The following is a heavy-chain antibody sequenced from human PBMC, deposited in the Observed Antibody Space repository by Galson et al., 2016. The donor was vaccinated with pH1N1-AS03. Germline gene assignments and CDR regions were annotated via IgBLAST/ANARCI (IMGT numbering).Heavy chain of an antibody. CDR2: IFAGGGA. CDR3: ARGLEYGGNFYHYYGLDV. CDR1: GFSVSGNY. V-gene: IGHV3-66*02. D-gene: IGHD4-23*01. Sequence: SLRLSCAASGFSVSGNYMSWVRQAPGKGLEWVSIIFAGGGAYFADSVKGRFTFSRDTSKNTVFLQVNSLRAEDTAVYYCARGLEYGGNFYHYYGLDVWGQGTTVTVSS. J-gene: IGHJ6*02.